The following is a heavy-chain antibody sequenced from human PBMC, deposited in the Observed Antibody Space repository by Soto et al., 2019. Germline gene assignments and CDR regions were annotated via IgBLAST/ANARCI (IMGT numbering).Heavy chain of an antibody. J-gene: IGHJ4*02. CDR2: IYHSGST. CDR3: ARAMLVRGVGFDY. D-gene: IGHD3-10*01. Sequence: PSETLSLTCAVSGGSLSSGGYSWSWIRQPPGKGLEWIGYIYHSGSTYYNPSLKSRVTISVDRSKNQFSLKLSSVTAADTAVYYCARAMLVRGVGFDYWGQGTLVTVSS. V-gene: IGHV4-30-2*01. CDR1: GGSLSSGGYS.